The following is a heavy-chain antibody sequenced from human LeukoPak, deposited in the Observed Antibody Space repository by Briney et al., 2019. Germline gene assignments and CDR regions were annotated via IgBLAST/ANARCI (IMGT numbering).Heavy chain of an antibody. CDR3: XXGDAXSGDH. V-gene: IGHV3-7*01. D-gene: IGHD3-16*01. CDR2: IHPEGNEK. CDR1: GFSFTNFW. J-gene: IGHJ4*02. Sequence: GGSLRLSCAVSGFSFTNFWMSWVRQAPGRGLEWVANIHPEGNEKYPVESVKGRFTISRDNTKNLLFLQMNGLRVEDTAVYYXXXGDAXSGDHWGQGTLVTVSS.